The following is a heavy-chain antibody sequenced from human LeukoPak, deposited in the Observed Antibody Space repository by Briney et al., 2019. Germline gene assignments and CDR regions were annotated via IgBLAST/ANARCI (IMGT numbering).Heavy chain of an antibody. CDR2: IYNSRST. V-gene: IGHV4-59*02. J-gene: IGHJ4*02. CDR3: ASRPTVTTFFDY. Sequence: PSQSLSLTCTVSGGSVSSYYRGWVRQPPGKGLGCIGYIYNSRSTNYNHSLKSRVTISADTSKNQFSLKLSSVTAADTAVYYCASRPTVTTFFDYWGQGMLVTVSS. CDR1: GGSVSSYY. D-gene: IGHD4-17*01.